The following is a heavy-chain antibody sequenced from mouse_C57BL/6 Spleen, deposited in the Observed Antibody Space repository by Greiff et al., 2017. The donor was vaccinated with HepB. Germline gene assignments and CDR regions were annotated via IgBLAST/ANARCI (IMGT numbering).Heavy chain of an antibody. CDR2: IYPSDSET. CDR3: ARRGGYSWFAY. Sequence: QVQLQQPGAELVRPGSSVKLSCKASGYTFTSYWMYWVKQRPGQGLEWIGNIYPSDSETHYNQKFKDKSTLTEDKSSSTAYLQLSSLTSEDSAVYYCARRGGYSWFAYWGPGTLVTVSA. V-gene: IGHV1-61*01. CDR1: GYTFTSYW. J-gene: IGHJ3*01. D-gene: IGHD2-3*01.